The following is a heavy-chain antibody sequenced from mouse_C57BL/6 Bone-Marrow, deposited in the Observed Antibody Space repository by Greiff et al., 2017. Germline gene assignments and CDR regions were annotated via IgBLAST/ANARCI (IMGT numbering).Heavy chain of an antibody. D-gene: IGHD1-1*01. J-gene: IGHJ3*01. V-gene: IGHV1-15*01. Sequence: VQLQQSGAELVRPGASVTLSCKASGYTFTDYEMHWVKQTPVHGLEWIGAIDPDTGGTAYNQKFKGKAILTADKSSSTAYMELRSLTSEDSAVYYGTRYGSSYCWFAYWGQGTLVTVSA. CDR2: IDPDTGGT. CDR3: TRYGSSYCWFAY. CDR1: GYTFTDYE.